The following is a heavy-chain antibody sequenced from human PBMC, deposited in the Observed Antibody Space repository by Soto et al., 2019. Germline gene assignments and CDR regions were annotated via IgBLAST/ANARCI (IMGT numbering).Heavy chain of an antibody. V-gene: IGHV5-51*01. J-gene: IGHJ5*02. D-gene: IGHD3-9*01. CDR1: GDNFATFC. Sequence: PGESLKISCKASGDNFATFCIGWVRQVPGEGLEWMAIIYPENSNVEYSPSYKGRITISADKSLNTAYLQWNSLRASDSAMYYCARRLYFDTWFDPWGQGTLVTVSS. CDR2: IYPENSNV. CDR3: ARRLYFDTWFDP.